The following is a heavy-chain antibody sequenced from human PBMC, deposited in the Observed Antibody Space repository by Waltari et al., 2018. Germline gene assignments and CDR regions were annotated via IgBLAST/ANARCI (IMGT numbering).Heavy chain of an antibody. J-gene: IGHJ6*03. CDR3: VREEEDIVVVPGVVRIPQYYYYMDV. CDR1: GLTLSSHW. Sequence: EVQLVESGGGLVRPGGSLRLSCAASGLTLSSHWIHWVRQAPGKGLVWVSRINSDGSTSYADSVKGRFSISRDNAKNTLYLQMNSLRAEDTAIYYCVREEEDIVVVPGVVRIPQYYYYMDVWGRGTTVTISS. V-gene: IGHV3-74*01. D-gene: IGHD2-2*01. CDR2: INSDGST.